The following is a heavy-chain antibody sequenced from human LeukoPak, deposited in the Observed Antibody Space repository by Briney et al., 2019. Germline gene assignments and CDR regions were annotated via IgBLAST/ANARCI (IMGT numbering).Heavy chain of an antibody. CDR3: ATDTWFGDSLVWFDP. CDR2: INHSGST. D-gene: IGHD3-10*01. CDR1: GGSFSGYY. J-gene: IGHJ5*02. Sequence: SETLSLTCAVYGGSFSGYYWSWIRQPPGKGLEWIGEINHSGSTNYNPSLKSRVTISVDTSKNQFSLKLSSVTAADTAVYYCATDTWFGDSLVWFDPWGQGTLVTVSS. V-gene: IGHV4-34*01.